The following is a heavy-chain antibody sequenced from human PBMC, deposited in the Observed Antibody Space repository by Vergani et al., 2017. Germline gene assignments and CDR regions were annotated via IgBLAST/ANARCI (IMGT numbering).Heavy chain of an antibody. Sequence: EVQLLQSEGAVVQPGGSLRLSCVASGFTFSSHAMSWVRQGHGQGLEWVSSIKNTGDSTHYADSVKGRFTISRDNSKNTLYLQINSLRVEDTAVYYCGRGSTNYNWGQGTLVTVSS. J-gene: IGHJ4*02. D-gene: IGHD2-2*01. CDR2: IKNTGDST. CDR3: GRGSTNYN. CDR1: GFTFSSHA. V-gene: IGHV3-23*01.